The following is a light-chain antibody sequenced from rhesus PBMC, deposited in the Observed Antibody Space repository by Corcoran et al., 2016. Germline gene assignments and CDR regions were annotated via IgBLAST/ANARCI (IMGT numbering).Light chain of an antibody. V-gene: IGKV3-10*01. CDR2: WAS. CDR3: YQHSSGYS. J-gene: IGKJ2*01. CDR1: QSVSSY. Sequence: QVILTQSPATLSLSPGERATLSCRASQSVSSYLAWYQQKPGQAPRLLIYWASSRATGIPDRFSGSGSGTDFTLTISSLELEDVGVYHCYQHSSGYSFGQGTKVEIK.